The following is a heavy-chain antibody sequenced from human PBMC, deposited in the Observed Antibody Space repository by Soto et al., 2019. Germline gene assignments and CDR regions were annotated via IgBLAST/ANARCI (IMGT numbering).Heavy chain of an antibody. CDR3: ARTPITSGSYHYDS. CDR2: ISSGGGTI. CDR1: GFTFSDYY. J-gene: IGHJ4*02. V-gene: IGHV3-11*01. D-gene: IGHD3-10*01. Sequence: VQVLESGGGLIQPGGSLSLSCTASGFTFSDYYMTWIRQAPGKGLEWVSYISSGGGTIHYADSVKGRFTISRDNAKTSLYLQMNSLRAEDTAVYYCARTPITSGSYHYDSWGQGTLVTVSS.